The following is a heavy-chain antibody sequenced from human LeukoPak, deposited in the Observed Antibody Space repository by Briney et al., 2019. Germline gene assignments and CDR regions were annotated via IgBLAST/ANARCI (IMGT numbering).Heavy chain of an antibody. CDR3: SKDKFERGSGWVSGY. D-gene: IGHD6-19*01. CDR2: ISGSGDST. V-gene: IGHV3-23*01. Sequence: GGSLRLSCVVSGFTFSSYAMSWVRQAPGKGLEWVSAISGSGDSTFYADSVKGRFTISRDKSKNTVYLQMNSLRAEDTAQYYCSKDKFERGSGWVSGYWGQGTLVTVSS. J-gene: IGHJ4*02. CDR1: GFTFSSYA.